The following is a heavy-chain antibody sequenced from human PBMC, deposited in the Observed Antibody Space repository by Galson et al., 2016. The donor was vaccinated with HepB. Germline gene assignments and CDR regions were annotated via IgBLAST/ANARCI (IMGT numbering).Heavy chain of an antibody. CDR1: GGSISNRNYF. J-gene: IGHJ4*02. D-gene: IGHD3-16*02. CDR3: ARIRRYYLDS. CDR2: VYYSGST. Sequence: SETLSLTCTVSGGSISNRNYFWGWIRQPPGKRLECIGIVYYSGSTYYNPSLKSRVTISVDMSNNQFSLKLSSVTAADTTVYCCARIRRYYLDSWGQGTLVTVSS. V-gene: IGHV4-39*01.